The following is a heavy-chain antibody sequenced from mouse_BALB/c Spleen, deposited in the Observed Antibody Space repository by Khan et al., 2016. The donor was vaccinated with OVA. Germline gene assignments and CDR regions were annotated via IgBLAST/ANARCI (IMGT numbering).Heavy chain of an antibody. V-gene: IGHV1S81*02. CDR1: GYTFTSYW. D-gene: IGHD4-1*01. CDR2: INPSNGRT. J-gene: IGHJ3*01. CDR3: ARGGANWGAWFAY. Sequence: QVQLQQPGAELVKPGASVKLSCKASGYTFTSYWMHWVKQRPGQGLEWIGEINPSNGRTNYNEKFKSKATLTVDKSSSTAYMQLSSLTSEDSAVYCFARGGANWGAWFAYWGQGTLVTVSS.